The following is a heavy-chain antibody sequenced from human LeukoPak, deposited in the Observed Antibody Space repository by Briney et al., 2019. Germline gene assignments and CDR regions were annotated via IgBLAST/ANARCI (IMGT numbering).Heavy chain of an antibody. V-gene: IGHV3-7*01. CDR1: GFSFSSYW. CDR2: IKQDGNEK. D-gene: IGHD1-14*01. CDR3: ARDSIIPGGTGSSDC. J-gene: IGHJ4*02. Sequence: GGSLRLSCAASGFSFSSYWMSWVRQAPGKGLEWVGNIKQDGNEKYYVDSVKGRFTISRDNAKNSPYLQMSSLRAEDTAVYYCARDSIIPGGTGSSDCWGQGTLVTVSS.